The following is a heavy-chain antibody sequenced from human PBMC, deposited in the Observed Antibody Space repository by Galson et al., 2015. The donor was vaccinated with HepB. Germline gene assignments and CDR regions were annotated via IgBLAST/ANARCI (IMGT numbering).Heavy chain of an antibody. CDR3: ARESSSSESFDY. CDR2: ISSSSSYI. J-gene: IGHJ4*02. D-gene: IGHD6-6*01. Sequence: SLRLSCAASGFTFSSYSMNWVRQAPGKGLEWVSSISSSSSYIYYADSVKGRFTISRDNAKNSLYLQMNSLRAEDTAVYYCARESSSSESFDYWGQGTLVTVSS. CDR1: GFTFSSYS. V-gene: IGHV3-21*01.